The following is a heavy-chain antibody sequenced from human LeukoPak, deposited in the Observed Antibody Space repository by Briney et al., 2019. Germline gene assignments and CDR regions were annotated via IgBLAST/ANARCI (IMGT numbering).Heavy chain of an antibody. Sequence: GRSLRLSCAASGFAFSSYGMHWVRQAPGKGLEWVSIISYDGSKIYYGDSAKGRFTISKDDSENTLYLQMNSLSAEDTAVYYCAGSYSYYFDYWGQGTLVTVSS. CDR1: GFAFSSYG. V-gene: IGHV3-30*03. CDR3: AGSYSYYFDY. D-gene: IGHD3-10*01. J-gene: IGHJ4*02. CDR2: ISYDGSKI.